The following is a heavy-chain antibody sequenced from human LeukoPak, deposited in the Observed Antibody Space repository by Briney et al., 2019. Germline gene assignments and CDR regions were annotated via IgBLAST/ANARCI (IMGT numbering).Heavy chain of an antibody. D-gene: IGHD3-22*01. J-gene: IGHJ4*02. Sequence: GRSLRLSCAATGFTFSSYAMHRVRQAPGKGLEWVAVISYDGSNKYYADSVKGRFTISRDNSKNTLYLQMNSLRAEDTAVYYCARDPDSSGYYAYYFDYWGQGTLVTVSS. CDR1: GFTFSSYA. CDR2: ISYDGSNK. V-gene: IGHV3-30-3*01. CDR3: ARDPDSSGYYAYYFDY.